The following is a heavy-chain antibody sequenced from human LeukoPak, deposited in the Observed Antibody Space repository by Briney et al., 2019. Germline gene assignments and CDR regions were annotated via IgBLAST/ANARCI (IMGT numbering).Heavy chain of an antibody. V-gene: IGHV3-74*01. CDR2: ITSDGGSA. CDR3: VRLTFFEGSGFYPDH. Sequence: GGSLRLSCGASGFTFSSHRMHWVRQAPGEAPAWVARITSDGGSAVYADSVRGRFTVSRDNAKSTLFLQMDSLRAEDTAVYYCVRLTFFEGSGFYPDHWGQETLVTVSS. D-gene: IGHD3-3*01. J-gene: IGHJ4*02. CDR1: GFTFSSHR.